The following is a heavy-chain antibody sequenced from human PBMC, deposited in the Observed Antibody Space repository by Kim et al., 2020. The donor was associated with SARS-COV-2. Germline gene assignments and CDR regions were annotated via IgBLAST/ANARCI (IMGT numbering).Heavy chain of an antibody. CDR3: ARDRSIVVVPAVHDAFDI. Sequence: GGSLRLSCAASGFTFSSYAMHWVRQAPGKGLEWVAVISYDGSNKYYADSVKGRFTISRDNSKNTLYLQMNSLRAEDTAVYYCARDRSIVVVPAVHDAFDIWGQGTMVTVSS. V-gene: IGHV3-30-3*01. D-gene: IGHD2-2*01. CDR2: ISYDGSNK. J-gene: IGHJ3*02. CDR1: GFTFSSYA.